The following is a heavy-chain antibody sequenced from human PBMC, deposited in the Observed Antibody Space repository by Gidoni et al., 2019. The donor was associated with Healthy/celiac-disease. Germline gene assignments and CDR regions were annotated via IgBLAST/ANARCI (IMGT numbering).Heavy chain of an antibody. D-gene: IGHD3-3*01. Sequence: EVQLVESGGGLVQPGGSLRLSCAATGFTFGGYWMSWVRQAPGKGLEWVANIKQDGSEKYYVDSVKGRFTISRDNAKNSLYLQMNSLRAEDTAVYYCAREGYDFWSGQYIDYWGQGTLVTVSS. CDR2: IKQDGSEK. CDR1: GFTFGGYW. V-gene: IGHV3-7*01. J-gene: IGHJ4*02. CDR3: AREGYDFWSGQYIDY.